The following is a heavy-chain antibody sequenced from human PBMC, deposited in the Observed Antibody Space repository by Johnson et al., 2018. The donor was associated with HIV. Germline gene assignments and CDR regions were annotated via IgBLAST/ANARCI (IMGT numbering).Heavy chain of an antibody. CDR3: AREGPAAYIWAFDI. V-gene: IGHV3-7*01. D-gene: IGHD2-2*01. CDR1: GFIFNDYV. CDR2: IKQDGSDK. J-gene: IGHJ3*02. Sequence: VQLVESGGGMVRPGGSLRLSCAASGFIFNDYVMNWVRQAPGKGLEWVANIKQDGSDKYYVDSVKGRVTISRDNARNSLYLQTNSLRAEDTAVYYCAREGPAAYIWAFDIWGQGTMVTVSS.